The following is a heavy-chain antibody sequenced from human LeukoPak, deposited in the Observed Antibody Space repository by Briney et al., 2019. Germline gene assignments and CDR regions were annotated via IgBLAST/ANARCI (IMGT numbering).Heavy chain of an antibody. Sequence: ASVKVSCKASGYTFTSYWIGWVRQMPGKGLEWMGIIYPGDSDTRYSPSFQGQVTISADKSISTAYLQWSSLKASDTAMYYCARRRGYANWFDPWGQGTLVTVSS. D-gene: IGHD1-1*01. J-gene: IGHJ5*02. CDR2: IYPGDSDT. CDR3: ARRRGYANWFDP. V-gene: IGHV5-51*01. CDR1: GYTFTSYW.